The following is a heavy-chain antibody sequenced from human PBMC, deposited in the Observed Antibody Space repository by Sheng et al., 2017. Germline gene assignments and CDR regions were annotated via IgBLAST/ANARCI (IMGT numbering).Heavy chain of an antibody. V-gene: IGHV4-34*01. CDR1: GGSFSGYY. D-gene: IGHD2-15*01. CDR3: ARAKGVAATLEPFDY. CDR2: INHSGST. Sequence: QVQLQQWGAGLLKPSETLSLTCAVYGGSFSGYYWSWIRQPPGKGLEWIGEINHSGSTNYNPSLKSRVTISVDTSKNQFSLKLSSVTAADTAVYYCARAKGVAATLEPFDYWGQGTLVTVSS. J-gene: IGHJ4*02.